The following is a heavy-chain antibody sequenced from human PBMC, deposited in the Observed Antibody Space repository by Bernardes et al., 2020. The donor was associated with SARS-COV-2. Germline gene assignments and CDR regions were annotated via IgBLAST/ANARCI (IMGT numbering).Heavy chain of an antibody. CDR2: MNPNSGNT. V-gene: IGHV1-8*01. CDR3: ARGLEGAPEH. CDR1: GYTFTSHD. Sequence: ASVKVSCKASGYTFTSHDINWVRQATGQGLEWMGWMNPNSGNTGYGQKFQGRVIMTRNTSISTAYMELSNLRSEDTAVYYCARGLEGAPEHWGQGTMVTVSS. J-gene: IGHJ3*01. D-gene: IGHD1-26*01.